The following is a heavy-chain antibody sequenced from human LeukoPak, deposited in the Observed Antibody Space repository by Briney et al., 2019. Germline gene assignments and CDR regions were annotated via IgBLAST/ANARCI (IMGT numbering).Heavy chain of an antibody. Sequence: GRSLRLSCAASGFTFSSYAMHWVRQAPGKGLEWVAVIWYDGNNIYYVDSVKGRFTISRDNSKNKLYLQMDSLRAEDTAVYYCARESTRGISPDYWGQGTLVTVFS. CDR2: IWYDGNNI. CDR1: GFTFSSYA. V-gene: IGHV3-33*01. J-gene: IGHJ4*02. CDR3: ARESTRGISPDY. D-gene: IGHD5/OR15-5a*01.